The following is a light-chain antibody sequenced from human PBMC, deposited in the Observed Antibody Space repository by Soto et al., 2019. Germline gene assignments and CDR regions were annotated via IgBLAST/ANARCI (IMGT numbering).Light chain of an antibody. CDR1: SSDVGGYNY. CDR3: NSFRSGNTMV. V-gene: IGLV2-14*01. J-gene: IGLJ2*01. Sequence: QSVLTQPASVSGSPGQSIAISCTGTSSDVGGYNYVSWYQQHPGKAPKLMIYEVTNRPSGVSNRFSGSKSGNTASLTISGLQAEDEADYYCNSFRSGNTMVFGGGTKLTVL. CDR2: EVT.